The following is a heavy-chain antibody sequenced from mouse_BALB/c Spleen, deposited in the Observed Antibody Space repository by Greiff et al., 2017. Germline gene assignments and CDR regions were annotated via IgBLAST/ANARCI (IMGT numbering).Heavy chain of an antibody. CDR1: GYSITSDYA. CDR2: ISYSGST. J-gene: IGHJ2*01. Sequence: EVKLMESGPGLVKPSQSLSLTCTVTGYSITSDYAWNWIRQFPGNKLEWMGYISYSGSTSYNPSLKSRISITRDTSKNQFFLQLNSVTTEDTATYYCARDGNYYYFDYWGQGTTLTVSS. CDR3: ARDGNYYYFDY. V-gene: IGHV3-2*02. D-gene: IGHD2-1*01.